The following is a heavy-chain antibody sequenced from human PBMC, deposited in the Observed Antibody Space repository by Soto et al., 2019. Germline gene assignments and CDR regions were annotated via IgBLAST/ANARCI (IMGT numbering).Heavy chain of an antibody. Sequence: QVQLVQSGAEVKKPGTSVKVSCKASGYTFTSYGISWVRQAPGQGLEWMGWISAYNGNTNYAQKLQGRVTMTTDTSTSTAYMELRSLRSDDTAVYYCARDDTIFGVDYYGMDVWGQGTTVTVSS. V-gene: IGHV1-18*04. D-gene: IGHD3-3*01. CDR2: ISAYNGNT. CDR1: GYTFTSYG. CDR3: ARDDTIFGVDYYGMDV. J-gene: IGHJ6*02.